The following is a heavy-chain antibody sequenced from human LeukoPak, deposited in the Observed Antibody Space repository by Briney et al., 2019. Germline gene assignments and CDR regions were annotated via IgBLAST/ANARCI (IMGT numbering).Heavy chain of an antibody. D-gene: IGHD5-12*01. CDR2: IKQDGSEK. V-gene: IGHV3-7*01. CDR3: ARLELIGYSGYDWDPPSGSFDY. Sequence: GGSLRLSCAASGFTFSSYWMSWVRQAPGKGLEWVANIKQDGSEKYYVDSVKGRFTISRDNSKNSLYLQMNSLRAEDTAVYYCARLELIGYSGYDWDPPSGSFDYWGQGTLVTVSS. CDR1: GFTFSSYW. J-gene: IGHJ4*02.